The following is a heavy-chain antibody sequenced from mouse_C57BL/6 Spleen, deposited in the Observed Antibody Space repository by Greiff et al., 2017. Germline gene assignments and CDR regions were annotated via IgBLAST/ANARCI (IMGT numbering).Heavy chain of an antibody. CDR1: GYTFTSYW. V-gene: IGHV1-59*01. J-gene: IGHJ2*01. CDR2: IDPSDSYT. CDR3: ARGDGNYFDD. D-gene: IGHD2-1*01. Sequence: QVQLQQPGAELVRPGTSVKLSCKASGYTFTSYWMHWVKQRPGQGLEWIGVIDPSDSYTNYNQKFKGKATLTVNTSSSTAYMQLSSLTSEDSAVYYCARGDGNYFDDWGQGATLTVSS.